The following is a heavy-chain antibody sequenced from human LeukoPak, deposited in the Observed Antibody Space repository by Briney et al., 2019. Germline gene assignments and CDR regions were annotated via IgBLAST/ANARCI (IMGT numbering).Heavy chain of an antibody. D-gene: IGHD3-16*01. CDR3: AREKIGTGTVLGKDYYYMDV. Sequence: GRSLRLSCAASGFTFSSYVMHWVRQAPGKGLEWVAIISYDGSNEYYADSVKGRFTISRDNSKNTLYLQMNSLRAADTAMYYCAREKIGTGTVLGKDYYYMDVWGKGTTVTVSS. V-gene: IGHV3-30*04. J-gene: IGHJ6*03. CDR1: GFTFSSYV. CDR2: ISYDGSNE.